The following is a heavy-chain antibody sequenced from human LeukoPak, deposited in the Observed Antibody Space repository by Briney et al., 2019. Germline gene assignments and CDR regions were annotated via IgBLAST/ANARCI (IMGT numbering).Heavy chain of an antibody. CDR3: ARYCSSTSCYAPFDY. J-gene: IGHJ4*02. Sequence: SEALSLTCTVSGGSISSSSYYWGWIRQPPGKGLEWIGSIYYSGSTYYNPSLKSRVTISVDTSKNQFSLKLSSVTAADTAVYYCARYCSSTSCYAPFDYWGQGTLVTVSS. CDR1: GGSISSSSYY. D-gene: IGHD2-2*01. CDR2: IYYSGST. V-gene: IGHV4-39*01.